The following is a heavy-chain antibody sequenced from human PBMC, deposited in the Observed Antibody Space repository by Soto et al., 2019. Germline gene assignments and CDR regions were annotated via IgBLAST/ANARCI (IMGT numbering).Heavy chain of an antibody. CDR1: GGSIISGDYY. CDR2: IYYSGST. V-gene: IGHV4-30-4*01. J-gene: IGHJ4*02. D-gene: IGHD3-22*01. CDR3: AADYYDSSGLGY. Sequence: SETLSLTCTVSGGSIISGDYYWSWIRQPPGKGLEWIGYIYYSGSTYYNPSLKSRVTISVDTSKNQFSLKLSSVTAADTAVYYCAADYYDSSGLGYWGQGTLVTISS.